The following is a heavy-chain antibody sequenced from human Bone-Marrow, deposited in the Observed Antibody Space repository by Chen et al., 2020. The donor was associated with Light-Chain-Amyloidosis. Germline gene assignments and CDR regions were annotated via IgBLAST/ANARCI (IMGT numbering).Heavy chain of an antibody. CDR1: GFSVSRSY. D-gene: IGHD5-18*01. V-gene: IGHV3-53*02. J-gene: IGHJ4*02. Sequence: EVHLVETGGALIQPGGSLRLSCAASGFSVSRSYMSWVRQAPGKGLEWVSLIYSGGSTYYADLVKGRFTISRDSSKNTVYLQMNSLRAEDTALYYCATEGRDPGYSYGYLNYWGQGTLVTVSS. CDR2: IYSGGST. CDR3: ATEGRDPGYSYGYLNY.